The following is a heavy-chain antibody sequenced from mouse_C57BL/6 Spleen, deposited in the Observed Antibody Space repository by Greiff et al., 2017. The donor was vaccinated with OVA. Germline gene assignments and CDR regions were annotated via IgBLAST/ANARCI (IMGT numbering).Heavy chain of an antibody. J-gene: IGHJ4*01. CDR3: STTVVEDAMDY. CDR1: GYTFTSYW. Sequence: VQLQQSGTVLARPGASVKMSCKTSGYTFTSYWMHWVKQRPGQGLEWIGAIYPGNSDTSYNQKFKGKAKLTAVTSASTAYMELSSLTNEDSAVYYCSTTVVEDAMDYWGQGTSVTVSS. CDR2: IYPGNSDT. V-gene: IGHV1-5*01. D-gene: IGHD1-1*01.